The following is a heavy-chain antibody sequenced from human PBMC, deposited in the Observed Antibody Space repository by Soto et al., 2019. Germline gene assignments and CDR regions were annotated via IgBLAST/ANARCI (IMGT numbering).Heavy chain of an antibody. Sequence: SVKVSCKASGGTFSSYAISWVRQAPGQGLEWMGGIIPIFGTANYAQKFQGRVTITADKSTSTAYMELSSLRSEDTAVYYCARCKATYYDFWSGYYTPYYYGMDVWGQGATVTVSS. CDR1: GGTFSSYA. J-gene: IGHJ6*02. V-gene: IGHV1-69*06. CDR3: ARCKATYYDFWSGYYTPYYYGMDV. D-gene: IGHD3-3*01. CDR2: IIPIFGTA.